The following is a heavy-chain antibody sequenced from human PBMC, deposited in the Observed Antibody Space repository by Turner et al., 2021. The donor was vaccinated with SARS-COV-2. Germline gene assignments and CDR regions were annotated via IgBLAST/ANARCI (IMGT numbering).Heavy chain of an antibody. Sequence: EVQLLESGGGLVQPGWSLRLSCAASGCTFSSYAMSWVRQAPGKGLEWVSAISGSGGSTYYADSVKGRSTISRDNSKNTLYLQMKSLRAEDTAVYYCAKPPGEQWLVLALVFDYWGQGTLVTVSS. CDR2: ISGSGGST. J-gene: IGHJ4*02. V-gene: IGHV3-23*01. CDR1: GCTFSSYA. CDR3: AKPPGEQWLVLALVFDY. D-gene: IGHD6-19*01.